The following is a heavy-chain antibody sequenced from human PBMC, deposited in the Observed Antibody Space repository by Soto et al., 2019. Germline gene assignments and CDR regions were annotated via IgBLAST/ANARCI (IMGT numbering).Heavy chain of an antibody. CDR3: ARDQISGWYDN. CDR2: MGGSVDSK. Sequence: EVQLLESGGGLVKPGGSLRLSCAASGFAFGRYALSWVRQAPGKGLEWVSAMGGSVDSKSYADSVKGRFTISRDDPKNTLFFEMNSLRTVDMAIYFCARDQISGWYDNWGQGTLVTVSS. J-gene: IGHJ5*02. CDR1: GFAFGRYA. D-gene: IGHD6-19*01. V-gene: IGHV3-23*01.